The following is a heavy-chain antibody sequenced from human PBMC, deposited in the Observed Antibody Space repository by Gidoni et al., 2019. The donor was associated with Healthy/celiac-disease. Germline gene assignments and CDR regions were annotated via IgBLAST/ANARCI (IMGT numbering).Heavy chain of an antibody. V-gene: IGHV3-23*01. J-gene: IGHJ4*02. D-gene: IGHD3-10*01. CDR2: ISGSGGST. Sequence: EVQLLESGGGLVQPGGSLRLSCAASGFPFRSYAMSWVPQAPGKGLGWVSAISGSGGSTYYADSVKGRFTISRDNSKNSLYLQMNSLRAEDTAVYYCAKDAWALLLWFGEGYFDYWGQGTLVTVSS. CDR3: AKDAWALLLWFGEGYFDY. CDR1: GFPFRSYA.